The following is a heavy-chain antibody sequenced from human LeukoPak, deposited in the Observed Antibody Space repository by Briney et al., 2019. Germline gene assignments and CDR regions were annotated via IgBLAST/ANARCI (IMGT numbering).Heavy chain of an antibody. D-gene: IGHD6-13*01. CDR2: ISSSSSYI. J-gene: IGHJ5*02. CDR1: GFTFSSYS. CDR3: AREKDSSSWYGGNWFDP. V-gene: IGHV3-21*01. Sequence: GGSLRLSCAASGFTFSSYSMNWVRQAPGKGLEWVSSISSSSSYIYYADSVKGRFTISRGNAKNSLYLQMNSLRAEDTAVYYCAREKDSSSWYGGNWFDPWGQGTLVTVSS.